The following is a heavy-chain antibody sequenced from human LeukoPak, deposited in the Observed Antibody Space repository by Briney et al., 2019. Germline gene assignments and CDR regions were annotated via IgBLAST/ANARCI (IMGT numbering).Heavy chain of an antibody. J-gene: IGHJ4*02. Sequence: GRSLRLSCAASGFTFSSYAMHWVRQAPGKGLEWVAVISYDGSNKYYADSVKGRFTISRDNSKNTLYLQMNSLRAEDTAVYYCARTIVVVAAGDYWGQGTLVTVSS. CDR2: ISYDGSNK. D-gene: IGHD2-2*01. V-gene: IGHV3-30-3*01. CDR3: ARTIVVVAAGDY. CDR1: GFTFSSYA.